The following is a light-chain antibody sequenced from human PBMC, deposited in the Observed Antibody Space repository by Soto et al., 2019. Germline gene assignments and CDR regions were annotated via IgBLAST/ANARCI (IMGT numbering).Light chain of an antibody. CDR1: NIRTKS. V-gene: IGLV3-21*02. CDR2: DDT. Sequence: SYELTQPPSVSVAPGQTARITCGGNNIRTKSVHWYQQKPGQAPVLVVSDDTDRPSGIPERLSGSKSGNTAILTISRVEAADEADYYCQVWDSSSYHWVFGGGPKLTVL. CDR3: QVWDSSSYHWV. J-gene: IGLJ3*02.